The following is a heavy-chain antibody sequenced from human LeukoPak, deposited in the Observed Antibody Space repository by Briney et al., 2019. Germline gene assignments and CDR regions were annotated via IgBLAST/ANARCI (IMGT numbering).Heavy chain of an antibody. CDR3: AKELKGALPYYYYGMDV. D-gene: IGHD2-15*01. V-gene: IGHV3-9*01. Sequence: GGSLRLSCAASGFTFDDYAMHWARQAPGKGLEWVSGISWNSGSIGYADSVKGRFTISRDNAKNSLYLQMNSLRAEDTALYYCAKELKGALPYYYYGMDVWGQGTTVTVSS. J-gene: IGHJ6*02. CDR2: ISWNSGSI. CDR1: GFTFDDYA.